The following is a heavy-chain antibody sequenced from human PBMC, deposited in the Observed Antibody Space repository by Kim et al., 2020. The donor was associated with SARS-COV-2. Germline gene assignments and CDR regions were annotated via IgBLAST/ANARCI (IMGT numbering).Heavy chain of an antibody. CDR2: IYYSGST. V-gene: IGHV4-61*01. J-gene: IGHJ4*02. CDR3: ARGVANENFDY. D-gene: IGHD3-3*01. CDR1: GGSVSSGSYY. Sequence: SETLSLTCTVSGGSVSSGSYYWSWIRQPPGKGLEWIGYIYYSGSTNYNPSLKSRVTISVDTSKNQFSLMLSSVTAADTAVYYCARGVANENFDYWGQGTLVTVSS.